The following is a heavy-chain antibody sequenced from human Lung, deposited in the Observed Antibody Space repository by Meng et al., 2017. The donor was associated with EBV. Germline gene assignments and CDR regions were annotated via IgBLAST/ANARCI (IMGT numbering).Heavy chain of an antibody. CDR3: ARYVPNGSFWYFDF. Sequence: QVQLVQSGSELKKPGASVRVSCKASAYGMKWVRQAPGQGLEWMGWISVKNGEAKYPQNFQGRVTMTTDTTTSTAYMELRSLTSDDTAVYYCARYVPNGSFWYFDFWGRGTLVTVSS. CDR2: ISVKNGEA. CDR1: AYG. D-gene: IGHD6-13*01. V-gene: IGHV1-18*01. J-gene: IGHJ2*01.